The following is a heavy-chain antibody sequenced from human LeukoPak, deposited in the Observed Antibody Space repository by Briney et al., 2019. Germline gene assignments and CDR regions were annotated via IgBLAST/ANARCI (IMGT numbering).Heavy chain of an antibody. CDR1: GGSISSGDYY. CDR3: ARGSYGSGSYYFDY. CDR2: IYYSGST. V-gene: IGHV4-30-4*01. Sequence: SETLSLTCTVSGGSISSGDYYWSWIRQPPGKGLEWLGYIYYSGSTYYNPSLKSRVTISVDRSKNQFSLKLSSVTAADTAVYYCARGSYGSGSYYFDYWGQGTLVTVSS. J-gene: IGHJ4*02. D-gene: IGHD3-10*01.